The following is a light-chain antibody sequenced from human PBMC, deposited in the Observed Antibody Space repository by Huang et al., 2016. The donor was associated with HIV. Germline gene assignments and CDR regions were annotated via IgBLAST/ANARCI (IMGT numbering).Light chain of an antibody. V-gene: IGKV3-15*01. Sequence: EVVMTQSPATLSVSPGERATLFCRASQSLSTNLAWYQQQPGQPPRLLIYGAYTRATGVPARFSGSGSGTDFTLTISSLQPEDFAVYYCQQYDDWPPVTFGPGTKVDFK. CDR3: QQYDDWPPVT. J-gene: IGKJ3*01. CDR2: GAY. CDR1: QSLSTN.